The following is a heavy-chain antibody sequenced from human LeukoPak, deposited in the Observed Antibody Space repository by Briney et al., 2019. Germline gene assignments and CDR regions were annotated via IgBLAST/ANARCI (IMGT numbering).Heavy chain of an antibody. D-gene: IGHD6-19*01. CDR2: IRSSSSTI. CDR1: GFTFSNYS. V-gene: IGHV3-48*01. Sequence: PGGSLRLSCEASGFTFSNYSMNWVRQAPGKGLEWVSYIRSSSSTIYYADSVKGRFTISRDNAKNSLYLQMNSLRADDTAVYYCATETSSGWYFDFWGQGTLVTVSS. J-gene: IGHJ4*02. CDR3: ATETSSGWYFDF.